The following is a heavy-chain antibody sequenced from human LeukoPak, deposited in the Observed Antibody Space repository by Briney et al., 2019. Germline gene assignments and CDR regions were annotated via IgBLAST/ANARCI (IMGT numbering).Heavy chain of an antibody. J-gene: IGHJ2*01. D-gene: IGHD3-10*01. CDR3: ARGHGTMVRGVIVSAWYFDL. CDR2: IYYSGST. CDR1: GGSISSGGYY. V-gene: IGHV4-31*03. Sequence: SETLSLTCTVSGGSISSGGYYWSWIRQHPGKGLEWIGYIYYSGSTYYNPSLKSRATISVDTSKNQFSLKLSSVTAADTAVYYCARGHGTMVRGVIVSAWYFDLWGRGTLVTVSS.